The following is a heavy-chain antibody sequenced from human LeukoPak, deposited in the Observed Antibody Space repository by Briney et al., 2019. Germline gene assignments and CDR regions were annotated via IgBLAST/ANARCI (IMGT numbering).Heavy chain of an antibody. CDR2: INHSGST. D-gene: IGHD3-22*01. V-gene: IGHV4-34*01. J-gene: IGHJ4*02. CDR3: ARVRRITMIVVANNYFDY. Sequence: SETLSLTCAVYGGSLSGYYWSWIRQPPEKGLEWIGEINHSGSTNYNPSLKSRVTISVDTSKNQFSLKLSSVTAADTAVYYCARVRRITMIVVANNYFDYWGQGTLVTVSS. CDR1: GGSLSGYY.